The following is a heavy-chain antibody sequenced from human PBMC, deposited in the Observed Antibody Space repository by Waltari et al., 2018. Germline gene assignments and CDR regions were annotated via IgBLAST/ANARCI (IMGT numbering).Heavy chain of an antibody. CDR2: IFYSGDT. V-gene: IGHV4-59*12. CDR1: GGSLNNYY. D-gene: IGHD6-6*01. J-gene: IGHJ4*02. Sequence: QLQASGPGLVKPSETLSLTCTVSGGSLNNYYLRWIRQPPGKGLELIGNIFYSGDTNYNDCRRSRVAMSVDTSKNQFSLKMHSVTAAETAVYYCERGGADRQQKVDYWGQGTLVTVSS. CDR3: ERGGADRQQKVDY.